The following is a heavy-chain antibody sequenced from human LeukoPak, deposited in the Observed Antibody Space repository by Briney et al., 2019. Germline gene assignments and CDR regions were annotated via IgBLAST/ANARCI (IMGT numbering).Heavy chain of an antibody. J-gene: IGHJ3*02. D-gene: IGHD5/OR15-5a*01. V-gene: IGHV3-53*01. CDR1: GFTVSSSY. Sequence: GGSLRLSCAASGFTVSSSYMSWVRQAPAQGLEWVSIIYSVGSTYYADSVKGRFTISRDNSKNTLYLQMNTLRAEDTAIYYCARGGSGLYSVSSAFDIWGQGTMVTVSS. CDR3: ARGGSGLYSVSSAFDI. CDR2: IYSVGST.